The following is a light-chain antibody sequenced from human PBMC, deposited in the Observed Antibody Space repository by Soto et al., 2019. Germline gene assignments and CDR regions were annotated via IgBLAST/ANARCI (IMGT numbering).Light chain of an antibody. V-gene: IGLV2-14*03. CDR1: SSDVAAYNF. Sequence: QSALTQPASVSGSPGQSITISCTGTSSDVAAYNFVSWYQQHPGEVPKLMIYEVIKRPSGISDRFSGYKSGNTASLTISGLQAEDEADYYCSAYTHSNTVIVGGGTKLTVL. CDR3: SAYTHSNTVI. CDR2: EVI. J-gene: IGLJ2*01.